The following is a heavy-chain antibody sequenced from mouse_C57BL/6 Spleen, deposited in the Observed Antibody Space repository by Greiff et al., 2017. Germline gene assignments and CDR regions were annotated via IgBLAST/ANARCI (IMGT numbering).Heavy chain of an antibody. CDR3: ARSSSNLDY. V-gene: IGHV1-69*01. CDR1: GYTFTSYW. D-gene: IGHD2-5*01. J-gene: IGHJ2*01. CDR2: IDPSDSYT. Sequence: VQLQQPGAELVMPGASVKLSCKASGYTFTSYWMHWVKQRPGQGLEWIGEIDPSDSYTNYNQKFKGKSTLTVDKSSSTAYMQLSSLTSEDSAVYYCARSSSNLDYWGQGTTLTVSS.